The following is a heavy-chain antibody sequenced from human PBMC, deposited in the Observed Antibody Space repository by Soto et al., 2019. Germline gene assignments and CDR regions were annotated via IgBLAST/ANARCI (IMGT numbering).Heavy chain of an antibody. CDR3: ASPRIDCSGDSCPAQDAFDI. Sequence: QVQLVQSGAEVKKPGSSVKVSCKASGGTFSSYAISWVRQAPGQGLEWMGGIIPIFGTANYAQKVQGRVTITADESTSTAYMELSSLRSEDTAVYYCASPRIDCSGDSCPAQDAFDIWGQGTMVTVSS. V-gene: IGHV1-69*01. D-gene: IGHD2-15*01. J-gene: IGHJ3*02. CDR1: GGTFSSYA. CDR2: IIPIFGTA.